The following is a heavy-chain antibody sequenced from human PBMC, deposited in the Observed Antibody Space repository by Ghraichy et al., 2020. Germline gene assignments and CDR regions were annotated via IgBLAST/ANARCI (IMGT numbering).Heavy chain of an antibody. Sequence: SQTLSLTCAVYGGSFSGYYWSWIRQPPGKGLEWIGEINHSGSTNYNPSLKSRVTISVDTSKNQFSLKLSSVTAADTAVYYCARGTKIWGYWGQGTLVTVSS. V-gene: IGHV4-34*01. CDR1: GGSFSGYY. J-gene: IGHJ4*02. CDR3: ARGTKIWGY. D-gene: IGHD3-16*01. CDR2: INHSGST.